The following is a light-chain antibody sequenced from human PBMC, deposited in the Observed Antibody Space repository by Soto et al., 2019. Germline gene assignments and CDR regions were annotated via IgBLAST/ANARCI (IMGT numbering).Light chain of an antibody. CDR1: ISNIGSKY. CDR3: AAWDDSLNAWV. Sequence: QSALTQPPSPSTTPGQRVTIFCSGGISNIGSKYVYWYQHLPGAAPKLLIYRDDQRPSGVPDRFSGSTSGTSASLAISGLRSEDEADYYCAAWDDSLNAWVFGGGTQLTVL. V-gene: IGLV1-47*01. J-gene: IGLJ3*02. CDR2: RDD.